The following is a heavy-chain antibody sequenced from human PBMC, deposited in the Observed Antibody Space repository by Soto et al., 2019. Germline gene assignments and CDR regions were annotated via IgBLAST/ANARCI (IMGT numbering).Heavy chain of an antibody. CDR2: ISAYNGNT. J-gene: IGHJ4*02. Sequence: ASVKVSCKASGYTFTSYGISWVRQAPGQGLEWMGWISAYNGNTNYAQKLQGRVTMTTDTSTSTAYMELRSLRSDDTAVYYCARERGRKGARYLQYYFDYWGQGTLVTVSS. CDR1: GYTFTSYG. V-gene: IGHV1-18*01. CDR3: ARERGRKGARYLQYYFDY. D-gene: IGHD3-9*01.